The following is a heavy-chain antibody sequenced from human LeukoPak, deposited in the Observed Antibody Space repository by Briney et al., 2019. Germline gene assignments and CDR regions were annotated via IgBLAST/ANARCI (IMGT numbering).Heavy chain of an antibody. V-gene: IGHV4-59*08. CDR1: GGSISSYY. CDR3: ARREVLPNDAFDI. J-gene: IGHJ3*02. D-gene: IGHD1-26*01. Sequence: PSETLSLTCTVSGGSISSYYWSWIRQPPGKGLEWIGYIYYSGSTNYNPSLKSRVTISVDTSKNQFSLKLSSVTAADTAVYYCARREVLPNDAFDIWGQGTMVTVSS. CDR2: IYYSGST.